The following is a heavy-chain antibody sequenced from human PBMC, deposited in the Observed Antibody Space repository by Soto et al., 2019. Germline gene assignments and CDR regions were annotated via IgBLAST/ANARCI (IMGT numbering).Heavy chain of an antibody. D-gene: IGHD1-20*01. J-gene: IGHJ3*01. CDR2: ISWNSGTL. CDR1: GFTFDDHA. V-gene: IGHV3-9*01. Sequence: EVQLVESGGGLVQPGRSLRLSCAASGFTFDDHAMHWVRQAPGKGLEWVSGISWNSGTLAYADSVKGRFTISRDNAKNSLYLQMNSLRPEDTAFYYCAKVFRARYRFDGIDVWGQGTRVTVSS. CDR3: AKVFRARYRFDGIDV.